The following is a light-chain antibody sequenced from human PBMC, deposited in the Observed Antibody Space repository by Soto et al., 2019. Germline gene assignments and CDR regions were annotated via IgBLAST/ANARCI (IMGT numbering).Light chain of an antibody. CDR3: QQYGSSLPWT. V-gene: IGKV3-20*01. Sequence: EIVLTQSPGTLSLSPGERAALSCRASQSVSSSYLAWYQQKPGQAPRLLIYRASSRATGIPDRFSGSGSGTYFTLTISRLEPEDLAVYYWQQYGSSLPWTFGQGTKVEIK. CDR1: QSVSSSY. CDR2: RAS. J-gene: IGKJ1*01.